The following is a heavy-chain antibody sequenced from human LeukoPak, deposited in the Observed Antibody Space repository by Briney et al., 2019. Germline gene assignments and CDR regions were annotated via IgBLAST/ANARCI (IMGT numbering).Heavy chain of an antibody. V-gene: IGHV5-51*01. CDR3: ARLRSATNFGVVYYFFDY. CDR2: IYPEDSDT. CDR1: GYSFTYSW. Sequence: GESLKISCRGSGYSFTYSWIGWVRQMPGKGLEWMGIIYPEDSDTTYSPSFLGQVTMSVDRSISTAYLQWSSLKASDTTMYYCARLRSATNFGVVYYFFDYWGQGTLVTVSS. J-gene: IGHJ4*02. D-gene: IGHD3-3*01.